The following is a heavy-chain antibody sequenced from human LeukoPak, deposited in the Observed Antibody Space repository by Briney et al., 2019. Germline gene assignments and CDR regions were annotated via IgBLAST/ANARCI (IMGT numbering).Heavy chain of an antibody. Sequence: GGSLRLSCAASGFTFSSHWMHWVRQAPGKGLVWLSRIKSDGSSTSYADSVKGRFTISRDNAKNTLYLQMNSLRAEDTAVYYCAREPHYYDSSGYHLGYFDYWGQGTLVTVSS. CDR1: GFTFSSHW. CDR3: AREPHYYDSSGYHLGYFDY. D-gene: IGHD3-22*01. J-gene: IGHJ4*02. V-gene: IGHV3-74*01. CDR2: IKSDGSST.